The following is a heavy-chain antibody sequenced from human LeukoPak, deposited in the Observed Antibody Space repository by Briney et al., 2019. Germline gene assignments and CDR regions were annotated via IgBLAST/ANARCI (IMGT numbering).Heavy chain of an antibody. CDR2: INHSGST. Sequence: SETLSLTCTVSGGSISSGGYYWSWIRQPPGTGLEWIGEINHSGSTNYNPSLKSRVTISVDTSKNQFSLKLSSVTAADTAVYYCARAVDDYDFWSGYYTLNWFDPWGQGTLVTVSS. D-gene: IGHD3-3*01. CDR3: ARAVDDYDFWSGYYTLNWFDP. V-gene: IGHV4-39*07. J-gene: IGHJ5*02. CDR1: GGSISSGGYY.